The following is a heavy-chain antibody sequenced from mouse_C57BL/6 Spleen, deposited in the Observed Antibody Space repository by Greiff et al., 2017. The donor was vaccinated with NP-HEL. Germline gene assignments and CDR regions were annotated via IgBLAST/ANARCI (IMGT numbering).Heavy chain of an antibody. CDR1: GYTFTSYG. CDR2: IYPRSGNT. CDR3: ARWEYYGSSYLYYFDY. J-gene: IGHJ2*01. V-gene: IGHV1-81*01. D-gene: IGHD1-1*01. Sequence: VQLKESGAELARPGASVKLSCKASGYTFTSYGISWVKQRTGQGLEWIGEIYPRSGNTYYNEKFKGKATLTADKSSSTAYMELRSLTSEDSAVYFCARWEYYGSSYLYYFDYWGQGTTLTVSS.